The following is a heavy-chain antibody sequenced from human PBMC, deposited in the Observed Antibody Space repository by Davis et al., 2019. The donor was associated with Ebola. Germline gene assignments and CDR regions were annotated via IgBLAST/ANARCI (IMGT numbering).Heavy chain of an antibody. CDR1: GYSFKNYA. Sequence: ASVQVSCKASGYSFKNYAISWVRQAPGQGLEWMGWISAYNGNTNYAQKLQGRVTMTTDTSTSTAYMELRSLRSDDTAVYYCARVSRITMVRGVFDWFDPWGQGTLVTVSS. CDR3: ARVSRITMVRGVFDWFDP. J-gene: IGHJ5*02. V-gene: IGHV1-18*01. D-gene: IGHD3-10*01. CDR2: ISAYNGNT.